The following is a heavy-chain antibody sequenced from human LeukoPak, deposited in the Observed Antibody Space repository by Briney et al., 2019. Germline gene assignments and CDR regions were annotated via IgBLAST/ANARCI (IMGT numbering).Heavy chain of an antibody. Sequence: ASVKVSCKASGYTFTGYYMHWVRQAPGQGLEWMGWINPNSGGTNYAQKFQGRVTMTRDTSISTAYTELSRLRSDDTAVYYCARSKESSSAFDIWGQGTMVTVSS. D-gene: IGHD6-6*01. V-gene: IGHV1-2*02. CDR1: GYTFTGYY. CDR2: INPNSGGT. J-gene: IGHJ3*02. CDR3: ARSKESSSAFDI.